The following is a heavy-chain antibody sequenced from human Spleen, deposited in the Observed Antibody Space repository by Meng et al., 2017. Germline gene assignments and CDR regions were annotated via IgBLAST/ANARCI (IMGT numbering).Heavy chain of an antibody. V-gene: IGHV1-8*02. CDR3: ARGFIAAAGSDY. J-gene: IGHJ4*02. Sequence: QVHLLQSGPEVKKPGASVRVSCTASAYASGTYDINWVRQATGQGLEWMGWMNPNSGNTGYAQKFQGRVTMTRNTSISTAYMELSSLRSEDTAVYYCARGFIAAAGSDYWGQGTLVTVSS. CDR2: MNPNSGNT. D-gene: IGHD6-13*01. CDR1: AYASGTYD.